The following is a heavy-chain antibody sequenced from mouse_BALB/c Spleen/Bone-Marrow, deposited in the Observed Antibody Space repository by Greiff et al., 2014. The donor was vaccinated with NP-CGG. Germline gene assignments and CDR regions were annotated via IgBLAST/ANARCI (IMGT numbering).Heavy chain of an antibody. CDR2: INPNNGGT. V-gene: IGHV1-18*01. J-gene: IGHJ4*01. CDR1: GYTFTDYN. CDR3: AIYYYGSSYAMDY. Sequence: VQLQQSGPGLVKPGASVKIPCKASGYTFTDYNMDWVKQSHGKSLEWIGDINPNNGGTIYNQKFKGKATLTVDKSSSTAYMELRSLTSEDTAVYYCAIYYYGSSYAMDYWGQGTSVTVSS. D-gene: IGHD1-1*01.